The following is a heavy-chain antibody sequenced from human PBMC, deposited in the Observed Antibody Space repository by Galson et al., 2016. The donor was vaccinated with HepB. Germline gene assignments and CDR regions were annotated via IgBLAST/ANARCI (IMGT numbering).Heavy chain of an antibody. CDR3: ARGPRAHHCVASSCTFDP. V-gene: IGHV1-8*01. J-gene: IGHJ5*02. D-gene: IGHD2-2*01. CDR1: GYTFTSYD. Sequence: SVKVSCKASGYTFTSYDINWVRQATGQGLEWMGWLDPDNGNTIYAQKFQGRVTMTRNTSISPAYMELSSLRSEDSAVYYCARGPRAHHCVASSCTFDPWGQGTLVTVSS. CDR2: LDPDNGNT.